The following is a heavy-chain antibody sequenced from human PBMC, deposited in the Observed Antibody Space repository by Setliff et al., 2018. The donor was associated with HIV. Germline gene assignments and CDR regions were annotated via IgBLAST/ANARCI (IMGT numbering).Heavy chain of an antibody. Sequence: SETLSLTCSVSGGSISSGSYYWTWIRQPAGKGPEWIGHIYTNGYTNYNPSLKSRVTISVDTSKNQFSLKLTSVTAADTAVYYCARAPPGIQNDAFDVWGQGTMVTAS. CDR2: IYTNGYT. V-gene: IGHV4-61*09. J-gene: IGHJ3*01. CDR1: GGSISSGSYY. CDR3: ARAPPGIQNDAFDV.